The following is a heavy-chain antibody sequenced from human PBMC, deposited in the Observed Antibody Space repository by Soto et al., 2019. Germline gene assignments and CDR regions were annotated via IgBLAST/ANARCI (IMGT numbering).Heavy chain of an antibody. CDR1: GFTFSSYA. CDR2: ISGSGGST. J-gene: IGHJ4*02. D-gene: IGHD6-13*01. V-gene: IGHV3-23*01. CDR3: TRGPRATSAGTGAH. Sequence: PGGSLRLSCAASGFTFSSYAMSWVRQAPGKGLEWVSAISGSGGSTYYADSVKGRFTISRDNSKNTLYLQMNSLRAEDTAVYYCTRGPRATSAGTGAHWGPGTQGTVSS.